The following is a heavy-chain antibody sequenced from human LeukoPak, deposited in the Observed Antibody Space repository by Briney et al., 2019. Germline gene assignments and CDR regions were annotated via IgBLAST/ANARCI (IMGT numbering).Heavy chain of an antibody. CDR1: GFSFSSYG. J-gene: IGHJ4*02. CDR3: AKSKSPYPMDYIFDF. D-gene: IGHD4-11*01. Sequence: GGSLRLSCAASGFSFSSYGMHWVRQAPGKGLEWVAVISNDGSITKYGDSVKGRFTISRDNSKNTLYVQMNSLRTDDAAVYYCAKSKSPYPMDYIFDFWGQGTLVTVSS. CDR2: ISNDGSIT. V-gene: IGHV3-30*18.